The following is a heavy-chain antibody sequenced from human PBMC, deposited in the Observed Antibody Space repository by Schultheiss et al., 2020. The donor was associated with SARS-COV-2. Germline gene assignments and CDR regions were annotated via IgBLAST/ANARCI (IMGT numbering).Heavy chain of an antibody. Sequence: GGSLRLSCAASGFTFSIYEMSWVRQAPGKGLEWISYISSTSNSIYYADSVKGRFTISRDNAKNSLYLQMNNLTAEDTAVYYCVRDPPHAVSESWGQGTLVTVSS. D-gene: IGHD6-19*01. CDR1: GFTFSIYE. V-gene: IGHV3-48*03. J-gene: IGHJ4*02. CDR2: ISSTSNSI. CDR3: VRDPPHAVSES.